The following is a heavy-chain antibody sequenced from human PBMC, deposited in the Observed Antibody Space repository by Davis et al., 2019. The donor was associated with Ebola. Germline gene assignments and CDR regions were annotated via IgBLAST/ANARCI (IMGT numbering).Heavy chain of an antibody. D-gene: IGHD4-17*01. Sequence: GSLRLSCTVSGGSISSSSYYWGWIRQPPGKGLEWIGSIYYSGSTYYNPSLKSRVTISVDTSKNQFSLKLSSVTAEDTAVYYCTTLSTVTTMYFDLWGRGTLVTVSS. CDR2: IYYSGST. V-gene: IGHV4-39*07. CDR3: TTLSTVTTMYFDL. CDR1: GGSISSSSYY. J-gene: IGHJ2*01.